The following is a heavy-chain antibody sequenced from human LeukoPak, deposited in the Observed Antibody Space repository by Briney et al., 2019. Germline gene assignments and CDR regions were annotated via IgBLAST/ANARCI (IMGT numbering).Heavy chain of an antibody. CDR1: GVSISSGSNY. CDR3: ARLGEDTALSN. V-gene: IGHV4-39*07. D-gene: IGHD5-18*01. CDR2: IYSSGST. J-gene: IGHJ4*02. Sequence: PSETLSLTCSVSGVSISSGSNYWGWIRQPPGKTLEWIGSIYSSGSTYYNSSLKSRAIILIDTSKNHFSLTLSSVTAADTAVYYCARLGEDTALSNWGQGTLVTVSS.